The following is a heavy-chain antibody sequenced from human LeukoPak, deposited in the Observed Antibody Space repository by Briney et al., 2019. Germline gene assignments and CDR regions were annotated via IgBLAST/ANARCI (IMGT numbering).Heavy chain of an antibody. D-gene: IGHD2-15*01. J-gene: IGHJ3*02. CDR3: ARGYSRAAFDI. Sequence: GGSLRLSCAAPGFTFRNYLMNWVRQAPGKGLEWVSFISSTGGTICKNSLLLQMNSLRAEDTALYYCARGYSRAAFDIWGQGTVVAVSS. CDR2: ISSTGGTI. CDR1: GFTFRNYL. V-gene: IGHV3-48*01.